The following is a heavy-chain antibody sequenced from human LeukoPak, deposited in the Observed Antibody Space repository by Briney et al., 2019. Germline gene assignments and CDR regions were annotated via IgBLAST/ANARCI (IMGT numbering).Heavy chain of an antibody. D-gene: IGHD3-10*01. Sequence: SETLSLTCAVYGGSFSGYYWSWIRQPPGKGLEWIGEINHSGSTNYNPSLKSRVTISVDTSKNQFSLQLSSVTAADTAVYYCARGEGINWFDHWGQGTLVTVSS. CDR3: ARGEGINWFDH. CDR1: GGSFSGYY. V-gene: IGHV4-34*01. CDR2: INHSGST. J-gene: IGHJ5*02.